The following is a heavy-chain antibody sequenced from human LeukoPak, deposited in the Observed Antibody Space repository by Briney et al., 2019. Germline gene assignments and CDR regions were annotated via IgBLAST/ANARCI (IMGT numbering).Heavy chain of an antibody. J-gene: IGHJ6*03. CDR2: INPNSGGT. CDR3: ARARYCSSTSCRRPYYMDV. V-gene: IGHV1-2*02. D-gene: IGHD2-2*01. Sequence: GSVKVSCKASGYTFTGYYMHWVRQAPGQGLEWMGWINPNSGGTNYAQKFQGRVTMTRDTSISTAYMELSRLRSDDTAVYYCARARYCSSTSCRRPYYMDVWGKGTTVTISS. CDR1: GYTFTGYY.